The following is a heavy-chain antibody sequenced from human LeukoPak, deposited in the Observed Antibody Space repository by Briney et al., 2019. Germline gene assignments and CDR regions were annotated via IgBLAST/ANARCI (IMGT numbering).Heavy chain of an antibody. Sequence: GRSLRLSCAASGFTFSSYGMHWVRQAPGKGLEWVAVIWYDGSNKYYADSVKGRVTISRDNSKNTLYLQMNSLRVEDTAVYYCARDAPKVRYFDWLLSYGMDVWGQGPTVTVSS. CDR1: GFTFSSYG. D-gene: IGHD3-9*01. CDR2: IWYDGSNK. V-gene: IGHV3-33*01. CDR3: ARDAPKVRYFDWLLSYGMDV. J-gene: IGHJ6*02.